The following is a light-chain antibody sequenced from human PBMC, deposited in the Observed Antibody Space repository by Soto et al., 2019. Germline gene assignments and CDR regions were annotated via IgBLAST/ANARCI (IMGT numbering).Light chain of an antibody. V-gene: IGKV1-5*03. CDR1: QSIITW. CDR3: QQYSTYSWT. J-gene: IGKJ1*01. CDR2: KAS. Sequence: DIPMTQSPSTLSASVGDRVTITCRASQSIITWLAWYQQKPGKAPNLLIYKASSLESGVPSRFSGSGSGTEFTLTISSLQPDDFATYYCQQYSTYSWTFGQGTKVEIK.